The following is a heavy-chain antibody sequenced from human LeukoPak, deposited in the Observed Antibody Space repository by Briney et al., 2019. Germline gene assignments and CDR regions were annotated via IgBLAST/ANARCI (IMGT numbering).Heavy chain of an antibody. CDR1: GFTFSNFA. CDR2: LSGSGFNT. D-gene: IGHD6-13*01. V-gene: IGHV3-23*01. Sequence: PGGPLRLSCGASGFTFSNFAMTWVRQAPGRGLEWVSALSGSGFNTYYADSVKGRFTISRDNSKNTLYLQMNSLRAEDTAVYYCAKMAGQQLGDYYMDVWGKGTTLTVSS. CDR3: AKMAGQQLGDYYMDV. J-gene: IGHJ6*03.